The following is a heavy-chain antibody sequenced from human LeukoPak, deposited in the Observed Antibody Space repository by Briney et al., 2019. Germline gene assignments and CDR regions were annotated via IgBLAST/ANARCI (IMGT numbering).Heavy chain of an antibody. Sequence: SETLSLTCTVSGGSISSYYWSWIRQPPGKGLEWIGYIYYSGSTNYNPSLKSRVTISVDTSKNQFSLKLSSVTAADTAVYYCANTYGDYYYGMDVWGQGTTVTVSS. CDR3: ANTYGDYYYGMDV. J-gene: IGHJ6*02. D-gene: IGHD4-17*01. V-gene: IGHV4-59*08. CDR1: GGSISSYY. CDR2: IYYSGST.